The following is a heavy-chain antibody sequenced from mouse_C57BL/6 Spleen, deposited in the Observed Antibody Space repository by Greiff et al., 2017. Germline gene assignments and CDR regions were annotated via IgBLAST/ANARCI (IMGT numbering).Heavy chain of an antibody. V-gene: IGHV1-18*01. CDR1: GYTFTDYN. CDR3: ARMYGNYGYWYFDV. Sequence: EVQLQQSGPELVKPGASVKIPCKASGYTFTDYNMDWVKQSHGKSLEWIGDINPNNGGTIYNQKFKGKATLTVDKSSSTAYMELRSLTSEDTAVYYCARMYGNYGYWYFDVWGTGTTVTVSS. J-gene: IGHJ1*03. CDR2: INPNNGGT. D-gene: IGHD2-10*02.